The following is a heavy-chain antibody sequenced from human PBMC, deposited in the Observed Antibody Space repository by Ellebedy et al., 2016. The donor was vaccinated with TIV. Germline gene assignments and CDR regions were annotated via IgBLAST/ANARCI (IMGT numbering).Heavy chain of an antibody. CDR1: TYTFGAYG. CDR3: ARQYYDFWSRQSNWFDP. Sequence: AASVKVSCKASTYTFGAYGISWSRQAPGQGLEWMGWSTAYNGNTKYGEKFQDRVVLTIDVSRNTAYMEVRGLRADDTAVYYWARQYYDFWSRQSNWFDPWGQGTLVTVSS. D-gene: IGHD3-3*01. CDR2: STAYNGNT. J-gene: IGHJ5*02. V-gene: IGHV1-18*01.